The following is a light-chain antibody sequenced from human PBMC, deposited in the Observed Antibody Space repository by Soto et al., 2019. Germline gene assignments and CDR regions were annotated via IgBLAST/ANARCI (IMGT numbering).Light chain of an antibody. CDR2: AAS. CDR3: QQYYSYPIT. CDR1: QGISSY. V-gene: IGKV1-8*01. Sequence: AIRMTHSPSSFSASTGDRVTITCRASQGISSYLAWYQQKPGKAPKFLIYAASTLQSGVPSRFSGSGSGTDFTLTISCLQSEEFATYYCQQYYSYPITFGQGTRLENK. J-gene: IGKJ5*01.